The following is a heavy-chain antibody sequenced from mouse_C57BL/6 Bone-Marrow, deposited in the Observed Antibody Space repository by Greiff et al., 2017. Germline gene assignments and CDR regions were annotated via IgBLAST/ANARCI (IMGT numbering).Heavy chain of an antibody. CDR1: GFTFSSYA. Sequence: EVQLQESGGGLVKPGGSLKLSCAASGFTFSSYAMSWVRQTPEKRLEWVATISDGGSYTYYPDNVKGRFTISRDNAKNNLYLQMSHLKSEDTAMYYCAREAYDYDDYAMDYWGQGTSVTVSS. J-gene: IGHJ4*01. V-gene: IGHV5-4*01. CDR3: AREAYDYDDYAMDY. CDR2: ISDGGSYT. D-gene: IGHD2-4*01.